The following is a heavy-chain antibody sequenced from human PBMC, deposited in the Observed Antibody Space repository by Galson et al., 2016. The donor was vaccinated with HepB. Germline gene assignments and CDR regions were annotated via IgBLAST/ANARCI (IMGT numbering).Heavy chain of an antibody. D-gene: IGHD3-10*02. CDR3: ASLFGV. J-gene: IGHJ4*02. Sequence: SETLSLTCTVSGYSISDYYWSWIRQPAGKGLEWIGRTYISGYTNYNPALESRVTMSVDTSKSQFSLELSSVTAADTAIYYCASLFGVWGPGILVTVSS. V-gene: IGHV4-4*07. CDR2: TYISGYT. CDR1: GYSISDYY.